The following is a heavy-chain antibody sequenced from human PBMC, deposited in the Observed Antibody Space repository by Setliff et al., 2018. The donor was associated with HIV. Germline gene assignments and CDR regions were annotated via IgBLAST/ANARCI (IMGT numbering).Heavy chain of an antibody. CDR1: GYTFTDYF. D-gene: IGHD5-18*01. V-gene: IGHV1-46*01. CDR2: IIPSDGRT. Sequence: ASVKVSCKASGYTFTDYFLHWVRQAPGQGLEWMGIIIPSDGRTNYAREFQGRVTMTTDESTSTAYMELSSLRSEDTAVYYCARVGEYSYKDWGQGTLVTVSS. J-gene: IGHJ4*02. CDR3: ARVGEYSYKD.